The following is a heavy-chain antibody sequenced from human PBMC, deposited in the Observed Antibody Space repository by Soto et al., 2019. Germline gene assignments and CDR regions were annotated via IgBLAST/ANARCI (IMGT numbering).Heavy chain of an antibody. D-gene: IGHD1-1*01. CDR3: ARTRNLDV. Sequence: QVQLQQWDAGLLKPSETLSLTCAVYGGALSGYYGSWIRQSPGKGLEWIGEINHSGSTNYNPSLKSRVTISIDTSKNQFSLKLSSLTAADTAVYYCARTRNLDVWGQGTTVIVSS. V-gene: IGHV4-34*01. J-gene: IGHJ6*02. CDR2: INHSGST. CDR1: GGALSGYY.